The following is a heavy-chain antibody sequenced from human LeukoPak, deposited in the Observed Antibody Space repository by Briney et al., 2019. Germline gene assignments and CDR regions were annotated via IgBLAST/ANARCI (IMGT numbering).Heavy chain of an antibody. D-gene: IGHD6-13*01. CDR2: IYYSGNT. CDR1: GGSISSSSYY. V-gene: IGHV4-39*07. J-gene: IGHJ5*02. Sequence: SETLSLTCTVSGGSISSSSYYWGWIRQPPGKGLEWIGSIYYSGNTYYNPSPKSRVTISVDTSKNQFSLKLSSVTAADTAVYYCASSAFIAAAGTFPWGQGTLVTVSS. CDR3: ASSAFIAAAGTFP.